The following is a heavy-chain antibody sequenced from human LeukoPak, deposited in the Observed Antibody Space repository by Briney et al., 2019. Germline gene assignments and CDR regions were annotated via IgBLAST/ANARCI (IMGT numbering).Heavy chain of an antibody. J-gene: IGHJ4*02. CDR2: IISSGSYI. V-gene: IGHV3-21*01. Sequence: GSLRLSCAASGFTFSIYSMDWVRQAPGKGLEWVSSIISSGSYIYYADSVKGRLTISRDNAKNSLYLQMNSLRAEDTAVYYCAREDASSWDYWGQGILVTVSS. CDR3: AREDASSWDY. D-gene: IGHD6-13*01. CDR1: GFTFSIYS.